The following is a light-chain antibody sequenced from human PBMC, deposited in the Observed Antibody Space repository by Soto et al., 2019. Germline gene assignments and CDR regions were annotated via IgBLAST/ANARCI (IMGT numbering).Light chain of an antibody. V-gene: IGKV4-1*01. CDR1: RSLSYSSNNKNY. CDR2: WAS. CDR3: QQYYTTPRT. Sequence: DIVMTQSPDSLAVSLGEGATINCKSSRSLSYSSNNKNYFAWYQQKPGQPPKLLIYWASTRESGVPDRFSGSGSGTDFTLTISSLQAEDVAVYYCQQYYTTPRTFGQGTKLEI. J-gene: IGKJ2*01.